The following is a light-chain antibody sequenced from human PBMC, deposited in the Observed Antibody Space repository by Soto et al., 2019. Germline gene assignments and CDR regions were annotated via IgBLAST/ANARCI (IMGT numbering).Light chain of an antibody. CDR1: SSDVGVYNY. Sequence: QSVLTQPASMSGSPGQSIAISCTGSSSDVGVYNYVSWYQQHSGKAPKLMIYDVSSRPSGVSDRFSGSKSGNTASLTISGLQAEDEAEYYCSSYTSSRTVIFGGGTKLTVL. V-gene: IGLV2-14*03. CDR2: DVS. CDR3: SSYTSSRTVI. J-gene: IGLJ2*01.